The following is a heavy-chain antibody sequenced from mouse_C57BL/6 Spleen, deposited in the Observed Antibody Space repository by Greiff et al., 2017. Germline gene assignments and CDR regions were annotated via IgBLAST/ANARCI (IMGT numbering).Heavy chain of an antibody. CDR1: GYTFTDYY. J-gene: IGHJ4*01. V-gene: IGHV1-19*01. D-gene: IGHD3-2*02. Sequence: VQLKQSGPVLVKPGASVKMSCKASGYTFTDYYMNWVKQSHGKSLEWIGVINPYNGGTSYNQKFKGKATLTVDKSSSTAYMELNSLTSEDSAVYYCAIDSSDAMDYWGQGTSVTVSS. CDR3: AIDSSDAMDY. CDR2: INPYNGGT.